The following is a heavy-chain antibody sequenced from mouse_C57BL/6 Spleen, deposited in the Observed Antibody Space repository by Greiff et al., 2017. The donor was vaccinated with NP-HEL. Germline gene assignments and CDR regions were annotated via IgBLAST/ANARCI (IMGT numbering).Heavy chain of an antibody. CDR1: GYSFTGYY. CDR2: INPSTGGT. CDR3: ARLRDYYSNYGGFAY. D-gene: IGHD2-5*01. J-gene: IGHJ3*01. Sequence: EVQLQESGPELVKPGASVKISCKASGYSFTGYYMNWVKQSPEKSLEWIGEINPSTGGTTYNQKFKAKATLTVDKSSSTAYMQLKSLTSEDSAVYYCARLRDYYSNYGGFAYWGQGTLVTVSA. V-gene: IGHV1-42*01.